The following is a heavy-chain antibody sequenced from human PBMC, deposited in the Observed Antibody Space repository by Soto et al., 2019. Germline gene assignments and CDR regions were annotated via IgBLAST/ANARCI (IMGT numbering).Heavy chain of an antibody. CDR1: GFTFSGSP. Sequence: PGGSLRLSCAASGFTFSGSPMHWVRQASGKGLEWVGRIRSKANSYATTYAASVKGRFTISRDNAKNSLYLQMNSLRAKDTAVYYCARDLIVATSYWGQGTLVTVSS. V-gene: IGHV3-73*01. CDR3: ARDLIVATSY. CDR2: IRSKANSYAT. D-gene: IGHD5-12*01. J-gene: IGHJ4*02.